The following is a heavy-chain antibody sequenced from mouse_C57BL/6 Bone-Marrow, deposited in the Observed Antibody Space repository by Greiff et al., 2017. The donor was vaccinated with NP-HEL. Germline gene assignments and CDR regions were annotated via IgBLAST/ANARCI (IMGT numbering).Heavy chain of an antibody. D-gene: IGHD2-4*01. CDR2: INPSSGYT. Sequence: VQLQQSGAELARPGASVKMSCKASGYTFTSYTMHWVKQRPGQGLEWIGYINPSSGYTKYNQKFKDKATLTADKSSSTAYMQLSSLTSEDSAGYDCAIYDYSFAYWGQGTLVTVSA. CDR3: AIYDYSFAY. V-gene: IGHV1-4*01. CDR1: GYTFTSYT. J-gene: IGHJ3*01.